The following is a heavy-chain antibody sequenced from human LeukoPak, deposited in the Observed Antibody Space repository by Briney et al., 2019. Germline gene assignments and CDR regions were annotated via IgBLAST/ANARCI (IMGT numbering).Heavy chain of an antibody. Sequence: KPSETLSLTCTVSGGSISSGGYYWSWIRQHPGKGLEWIGYIYYSGSTYYNPSLKSRVTISVDTSKNQFSLKLSSVTAAGTAVYYCARDNRYCSGGSCYSGHWFDPWGQGTLVTVSS. V-gene: IGHV4-31*03. J-gene: IGHJ5*02. CDR3: ARDNRYCSGGSCYSGHWFDP. CDR2: IYYSGST. D-gene: IGHD2-15*01. CDR1: GGSISSGGYY.